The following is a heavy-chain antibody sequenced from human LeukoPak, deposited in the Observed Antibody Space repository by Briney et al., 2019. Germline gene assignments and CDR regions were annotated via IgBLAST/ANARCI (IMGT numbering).Heavy chain of an antibody. J-gene: IGHJ4*02. CDR3: ARETAAGPLDY. CDR1: GGSISSYX. Sequence: PSETXSLTCTVSGGSISSYXXXXXXQPPGXXLEXXXXXYYSGSTXXXXSLKSRAXXXXXTSKNQFSLKLSAVTAADTAVYYCARETAAGPLDYWGQGTLVTVSS. V-gene: IGHV4-59*01. D-gene: IGHD6-13*01. CDR2: XYYSGST.